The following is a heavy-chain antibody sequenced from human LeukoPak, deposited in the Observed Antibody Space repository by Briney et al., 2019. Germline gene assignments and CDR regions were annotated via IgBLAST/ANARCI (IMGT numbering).Heavy chain of an antibody. D-gene: IGHD3-10*01. Sequence: GGSLRLSCAASGFTFTNHWMAWVRQAPGKGLEWVASINQDVSKKYYADSVRGRFIISRDNAENSVYLQMNSLRAEDTAVYYCARGSYGSGSYSYYFDYWGQGTLVTVSS. V-gene: IGHV3-7*01. CDR2: INQDVSKK. CDR3: ARGSYGSGSYSYYFDY. J-gene: IGHJ4*02. CDR1: GFTFTNHW.